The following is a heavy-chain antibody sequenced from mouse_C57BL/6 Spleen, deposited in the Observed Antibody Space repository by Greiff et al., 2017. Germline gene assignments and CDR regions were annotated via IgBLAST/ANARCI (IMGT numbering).Heavy chain of an antibody. CDR3: ASSKYTYAMDY. Sequence: EVMLVESGGGLVKPGGSLKLSCAASGFTISSSTMSWVRQTPEKRLEGVATISGGGGNTYYPDSVKGRFTISSDTAKNPLYLQMSCQSAKATALYYCASSKYTYAMDYWGQGTSVTVSS. CDR1: GFTISSST. J-gene: IGHJ4*01. CDR2: ISGGGGNT. V-gene: IGHV5-9*01. D-gene: IGHD1-3*01.